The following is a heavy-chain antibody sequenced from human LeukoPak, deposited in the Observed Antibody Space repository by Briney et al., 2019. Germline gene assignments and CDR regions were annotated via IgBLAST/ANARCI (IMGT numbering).Heavy chain of an antibody. D-gene: IGHD2/OR15-2a*01. CDR2: IGVSSNTI. CDR1: GFTFSSYS. V-gene: IGHV3-48*02. CDR3: ARGSSYAQDY. J-gene: IGHJ4*02. Sequence: EGSLRLSCAASGFTFSSYSMNWVRQAPGKGLEWVSYIGVSSNTIYYADSVKGRFTISGDNAKNSLYLQMSSLRDEDAAVYYCARGSSYAQDYWGQGTLVTVSS.